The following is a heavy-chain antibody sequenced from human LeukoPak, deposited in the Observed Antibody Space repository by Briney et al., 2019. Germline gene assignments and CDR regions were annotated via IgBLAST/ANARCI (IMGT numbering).Heavy chain of an antibody. Sequence: VGSLGLSCAASGFTSSGYSMNWVRQASGKGLACASSISTSSSYIYDADLVKGRFTISRVNAMNSLYLQMTSLIAEDTAVFYSARTFYTDMDTALLTSLDYWGQGTLVTVSS. J-gene: IGHJ4*02. CDR3: ARTFYTDMDTALLTSLDY. D-gene: IGHD5-18*01. CDR1: GFTSSGYS. CDR2: ISTSSSYI. V-gene: IGHV3-21*01.